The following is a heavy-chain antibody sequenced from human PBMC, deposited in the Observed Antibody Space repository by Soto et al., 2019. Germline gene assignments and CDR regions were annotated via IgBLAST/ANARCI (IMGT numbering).Heavy chain of an antibody. CDR2: IKSKTDGGTT. V-gene: IGHV3-15*01. Sequence: PWVSLRLPCAASGFTFSNAWMGWVRQAPGKGLEWVGRIKSKTDGGTTDYAAPVKGRFTISRDDSKNTLYLQMNSLKTEDTAVYYCTTPVLYSSRLVDVWGQGTTVIVSS. D-gene: IGHD6-19*01. J-gene: IGHJ6*02. CDR1: GFTFSNAW. CDR3: TTPVLYSSRLVDV.